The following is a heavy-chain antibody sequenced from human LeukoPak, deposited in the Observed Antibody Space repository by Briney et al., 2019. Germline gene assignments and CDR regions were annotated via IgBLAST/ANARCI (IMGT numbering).Heavy chain of an antibody. D-gene: IGHD3-22*01. Sequence: PGGSLRLSCAASGFAFSSYWMLWVRHAPGKGLVWVSRINGDGTITTYADFVKGRFTISRDNAENTLYLQMNSLRADDTAVYYCASYSSLDYWGQGALVTVSS. V-gene: IGHV3-74*01. CDR1: GFAFSSYW. CDR2: INGDGTIT. J-gene: IGHJ4*02. CDR3: ASYSSLDY.